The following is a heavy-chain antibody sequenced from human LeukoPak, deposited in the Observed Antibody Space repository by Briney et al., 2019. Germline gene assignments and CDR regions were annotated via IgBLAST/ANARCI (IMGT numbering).Heavy chain of an antibody. CDR1: GFTFSSYS. J-gene: IGHJ6*03. CDR2: ISSSSSTT. V-gene: IGHV3-48*01. D-gene: IGHD3-10*01. CDR3: ARVLVRGVIKRYMDV. Sequence: PGGSLRLSCAASGFTFSSYSMNWVRQAPGKGLEWVSYISSSSSTTYYADSVKGRFTISRDNAKNSLYLQMNSLRAEDTAVYYCARVLVRGVIKRYMDVWGKGTTVTISS.